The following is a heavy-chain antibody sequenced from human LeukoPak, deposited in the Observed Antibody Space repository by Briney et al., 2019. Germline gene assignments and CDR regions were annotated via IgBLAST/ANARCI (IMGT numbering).Heavy chain of an antibody. J-gene: IGHJ5*02. CDR2: ISAYNGNT. Sequence: ASVKVSCKASGYTFTSYGITWVRQAPGQGLEWMGWISAYNGNTNYAQKLQGRVTLTRDMSTSTDYLELSSLRSEDTAVYYCARDNSVRDEAWWFNPWGQGTLVTVSS. CDR1: GYTFTSYG. CDR3: ARDNSVRDEAWWFNP. D-gene: IGHD5-24*01. V-gene: IGHV1-18*01.